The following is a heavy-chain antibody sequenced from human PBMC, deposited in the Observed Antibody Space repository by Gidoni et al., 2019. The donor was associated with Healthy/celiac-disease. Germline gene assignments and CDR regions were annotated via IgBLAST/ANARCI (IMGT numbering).Heavy chain of an antibody. CDR2: IYWDDDE. CDR1: GFSLRTSGVG. J-gene: IGHJ4*02. CDR3: ALPTQAAKVPIFDE. D-gene: IGHD6-25*01. Sequence: QITLKESGPTLVKPTQTLTLTCTFSGFSLRTSGVGLGWIRQSPGKALEWLALIYWDDDERYSPSLKNRLTITKDTSKNQVVLTMTDMDPVDTATYFCALPTQAAKVPIFDEWGQGTLVTVSS. V-gene: IGHV2-5*02.